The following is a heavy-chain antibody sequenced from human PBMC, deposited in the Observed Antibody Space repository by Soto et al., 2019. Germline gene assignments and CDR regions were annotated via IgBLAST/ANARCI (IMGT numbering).Heavy chain of an antibody. D-gene: IGHD6-13*01. CDR1: GYTFTSYG. CDR2: ISTYNGDT. J-gene: IGHJ4*02. CDR3: ARSNGIAAAGPPFDY. V-gene: IGHV1-18*01. Sequence: PVASVKVSCKAAGYTFTSYGFSWVRQAPGQGLEWMGWISTYNGDTHYAQNLQGRVTMTTDTSTSTAYMELRSLRSDDTAVYYCARSNGIAAAGPPFDYWGQGTLVTVSS.